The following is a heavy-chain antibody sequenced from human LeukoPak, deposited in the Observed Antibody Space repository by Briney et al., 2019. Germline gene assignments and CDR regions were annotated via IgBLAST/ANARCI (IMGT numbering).Heavy chain of an antibody. D-gene: IGHD1-26*01. J-gene: IGHJ4*02. CDR1: GFTVSSNY. V-gene: IGHV3-66*01. CDR2: IYSGGST. Sequence: GGSLRLSCAASGFTVSSNYMSWVRQAPGKGLEWVSVIYSGGSTYYADSVKGRFTISRDNSKNTLYLQMNSLRAEDTAVYYCSSLDPEPELHPDYWGQGTLVTVSS. CDR3: SSLDPEPELHPDY.